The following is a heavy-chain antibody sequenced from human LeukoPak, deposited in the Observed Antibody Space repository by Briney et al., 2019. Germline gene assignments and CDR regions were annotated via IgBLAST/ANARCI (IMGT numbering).Heavy chain of an antibody. CDR2: ISSSGSTI. D-gene: IGHD2-15*01. Sequence: GGSLRLSCAASGFTFSSYEMNWVRQAPGKGLEWVSYISSSGSTIYYADSVKGRFTISRDNAKNSLYLQMNSLRAEDTAMYYCAIRGCSGGNCYPGSYWGQGTLVTVSS. V-gene: IGHV3-48*03. CDR1: GFTFSSYE. CDR3: AIRGCSGGNCYPGSY. J-gene: IGHJ4*02.